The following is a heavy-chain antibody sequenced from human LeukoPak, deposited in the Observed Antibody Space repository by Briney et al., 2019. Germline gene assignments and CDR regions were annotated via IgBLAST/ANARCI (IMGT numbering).Heavy chain of an antibody. V-gene: IGHV4-4*02. CDR3: ARGSRSPSGTYHYYFDY. Sequence: SETLSLTCAVSGGSISSSNWWSWVRQPPGKGLEWIGEIYHSGSTNYNPSLKSRVTISVDKSKNQFSLKLSSVTAADTAVYYCARGSRSPSGTYHYYFDYWGQGTLVTVSS. J-gene: IGHJ4*02. CDR1: GGSISSSNW. CDR2: IYHSGST. D-gene: IGHD1-26*01.